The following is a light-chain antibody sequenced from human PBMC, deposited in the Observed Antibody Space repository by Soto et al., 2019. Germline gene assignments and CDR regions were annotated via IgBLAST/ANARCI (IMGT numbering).Light chain of an antibody. J-gene: IGKJ1*01. CDR1: QSVSSSY. Sequence: EIALTQSPGTLSLSPGERATLSCRASQSVSSSYLAWYQQKPGQAPSLLIDGPSFRATGIPDRFSGSGSGTDFTLTISSRQPEDFAVYYCQQYGSSPPWTFGPGTKVDIK. V-gene: IGKV3-20*01. CDR2: GPS. CDR3: QQYGSSPPWT.